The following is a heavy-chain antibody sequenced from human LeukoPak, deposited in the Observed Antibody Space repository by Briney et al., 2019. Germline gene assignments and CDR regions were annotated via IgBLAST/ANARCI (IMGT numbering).Heavy chain of an antibody. CDR1: GGSFSGYY. J-gene: IGHJ4*02. V-gene: IGHV4-34*01. CDR2: INHSGST. CDR3: ARPDSSGSANFDY. D-gene: IGHD3-22*01. Sequence: SETLSLTCAVYGGSFSGYYWSWIRQPPGKGLEWIGEINHSGSTNYNPSLKSRVTISVDTSKNQFSLKLGSVTAADTAVYYCARPDSSGSANFDYWGQGTLVTVSS.